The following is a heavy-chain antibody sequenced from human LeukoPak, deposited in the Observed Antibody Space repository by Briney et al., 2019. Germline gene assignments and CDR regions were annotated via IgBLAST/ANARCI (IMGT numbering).Heavy chain of an antibody. Sequence: PSETLSLTCTVSGGSISSGGYYWSWIRQPPGKGLEWIGYIYHSGSTYYNPSLKSRVTISVDRSKNQFSLKLSSVTAADTAVYYCARKYGSGDLDAFDIWGQGTMVTVSS. CDR3: ARKYGSGDLDAFDI. CDR1: GGSISSGGYY. CDR2: IYHSGST. D-gene: IGHD3-10*01. V-gene: IGHV4-30-2*01. J-gene: IGHJ3*02.